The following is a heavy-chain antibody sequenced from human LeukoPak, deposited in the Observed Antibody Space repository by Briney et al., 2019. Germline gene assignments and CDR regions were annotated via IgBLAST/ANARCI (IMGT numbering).Heavy chain of an antibody. J-gene: IGHJ3*01. D-gene: IGHD1-1*01. CDR1: GDSINNDF. Sequence: SETLSLTCTVSGDSINNDFLTWVWQPAGKALEWVGRLYTSGSTTYNPSLTSRVNMSLTTSMTQFSLKLKSVTAADSAVYYCAGCWSLHFWGQGTMVTVSS. V-gene: IGHV4-4*07. CDR3: AGCWSLHF. CDR2: LYTSGST.